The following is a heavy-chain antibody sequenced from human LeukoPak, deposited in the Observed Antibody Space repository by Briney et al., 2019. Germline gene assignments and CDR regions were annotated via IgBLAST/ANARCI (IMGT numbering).Heavy chain of an antibody. CDR3: ARGGDIVVVPAAYYFDY. J-gene: IGHJ4*02. CDR1: GGTFSSYA. V-gene: IGHV1-69*13. Sequence: GASVKVSCKASGGTFSSYAISWVRQAPGQGLEWMGGIIPIFGTANYAQKFQGRVTITADESTSTAYMELSSLRSEDTAVYYCARGGDIVVVPAAYYFDYWGQGTLVTVPS. CDR2: IIPIFGTA. D-gene: IGHD2-2*01.